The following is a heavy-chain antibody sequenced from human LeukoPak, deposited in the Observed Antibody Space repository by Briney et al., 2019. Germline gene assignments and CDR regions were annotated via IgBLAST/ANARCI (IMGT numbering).Heavy chain of an antibody. CDR1: GGSISSYY. D-gene: IGHD6-19*01. J-gene: IGHJ4*02. CDR3: ARHVDEGIAVAGTGFDY. Sequence: SETLSLTCTVSGGSISSYYWSWIRQPPGKGLEWIGYIYYSGSTNYNPSLKSRVTISVDTSKNQSSLKLSSVTAADTAVYYCARHVDEGIAVAGTGFDYWGQGTLVTVSS. V-gene: IGHV4-59*08. CDR2: IYYSGST.